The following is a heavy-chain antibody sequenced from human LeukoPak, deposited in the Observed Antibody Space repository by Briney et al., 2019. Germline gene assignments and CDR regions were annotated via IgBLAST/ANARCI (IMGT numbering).Heavy chain of an antibody. CDR1: VFTFSTYN. Sequence: GGSLRLSCAASVFTFSTYNMNWVRQAPGRGLEGGSSISSSSRYTFYADSVKGRFTISRDKAKKRLYLQKDSVRAEDTAIYYCARDPYDGGYGDSYYYYMDVWGKGTTVTISS. J-gene: IGHJ6*03. CDR2: ISSSSRYT. D-gene: IGHD3-22*01. V-gene: IGHV3-21*01. CDR3: ARDPYDGGYGDSYYYYMDV.